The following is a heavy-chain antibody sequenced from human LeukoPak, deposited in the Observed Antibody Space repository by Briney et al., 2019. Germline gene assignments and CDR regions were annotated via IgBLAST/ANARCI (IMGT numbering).Heavy chain of an antibody. D-gene: IGHD3-9*01. Sequence: GESLKISCKGSGYSFTSYWIGWVRQMPGKGLEWMGIIYPGDSDTRYSPSFQGQVTISADKFISTAYLQWSSLKASDTAMYYCARSNYEILTGYYYFDYWGQGTLVTVSS. CDR1: GYSFTSYW. V-gene: IGHV5-51*01. CDR2: IYPGDSDT. CDR3: ARSNYEILTGYYYFDY. J-gene: IGHJ4*02.